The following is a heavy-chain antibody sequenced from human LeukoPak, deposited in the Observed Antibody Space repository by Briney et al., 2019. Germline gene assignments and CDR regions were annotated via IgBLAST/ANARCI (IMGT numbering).Heavy chain of an antibody. CDR2: ISSSSNYM. J-gene: IGHJ4*02. CDR1: GFTFSRNA. D-gene: IGHD6-13*01. V-gene: IGHV3-21*01. CDR3: ARPLDSSNNYFDY. Sequence: GGSLRLSCAASGFTFSRNAMNWVRQAPGKGLEWVSFISSSSNYMSYADSVKGRFTTSRDNAKNSLYLQMNSLRAEDTAVYYCARPLDSSNNYFDYWGQGTLVTVSA.